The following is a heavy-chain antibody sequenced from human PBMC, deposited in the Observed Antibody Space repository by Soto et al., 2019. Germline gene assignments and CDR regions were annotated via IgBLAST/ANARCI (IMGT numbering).Heavy chain of an antibody. J-gene: IGHJ4*02. CDR1: GGSISSYY. Sequence: SETLSLTCTVSGGSISSYYWSWIRQPPGKGLEWIGYIYYSGSTNYNPSLKSRVTISVDTSKNQLSLKLSSVTAADTAVYYCARAERVNYYDSSGYDYWGQGTLVTVSS. CDR2: IYYSGST. V-gene: IGHV4-59*01. CDR3: ARAERVNYYDSSGYDY. D-gene: IGHD3-22*01.